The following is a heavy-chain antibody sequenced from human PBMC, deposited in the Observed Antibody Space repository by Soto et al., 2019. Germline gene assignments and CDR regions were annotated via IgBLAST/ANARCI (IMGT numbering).Heavy chain of an antibody. CDR3: AKPISGYYAPSDH. J-gene: IGHJ4*02. D-gene: IGHD3-22*01. Sequence: GSLRLSCAASGFTFSSFAMSWVRQAPGKGLEWVSVISDSGGSTYYADSVRGRFTISRDNSKSTLFLQMNSLRGDDTAIYYRAKPISGYYAPSDHWGQGTQVTVSS. V-gene: IGHV3-23*01. CDR2: ISDSGGST. CDR1: GFTFSSFA.